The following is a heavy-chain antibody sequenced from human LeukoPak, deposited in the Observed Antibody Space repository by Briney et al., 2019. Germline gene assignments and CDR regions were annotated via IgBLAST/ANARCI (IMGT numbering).Heavy chain of an antibody. D-gene: IGHD6-19*01. J-gene: IGHJ5*02. CDR2: IYHSGST. CDR1: SGSISSSNW. Sequence: SGTLSLTCAVSSGSISSSNWWSWVRQPPGKGLEWIGEIYHSGSTNYNPSLKSRVTISVDKSKNQFSLRLGSVTVADTAVYYCARDRSSGWYFDPWGQGTLVTVSS. V-gene: IGHV4-4*02. CDR3: ARDRSSGWYFDP.